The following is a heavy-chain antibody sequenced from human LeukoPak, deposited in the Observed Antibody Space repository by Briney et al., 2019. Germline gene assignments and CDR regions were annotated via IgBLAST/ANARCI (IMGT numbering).Heavy chain of an antibody. Sequence: SETLSLTCAVYGGSFSAYSWSWIRQPPGKGLEWIGEINHSGSTNYNASLKSRLTISVDTSKNQFSLKLSSVTAADTAVYYCARVGPYKVTMVRGIMGYFDSWGQGNLVTVSS. V-gene: IGHV4-34*01. J-gene: IGHJ4*02. CDR3: ARVGPYKVTMVRGIMGYFDS. CDR2: INHSGST. CDR1: GGSFSAYS. D-gene: IGHD3-10*01.